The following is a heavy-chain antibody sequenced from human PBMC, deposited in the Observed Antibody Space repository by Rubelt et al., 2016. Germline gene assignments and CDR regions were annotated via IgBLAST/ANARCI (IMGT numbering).Heavy chain of an antibody. CDR3: ARDLNYYDSSGYYY. J-gene: IGHJ4*02. Sequence: QVQLQESGPGLVKPSETLSLTCTVSGGSISSYYWGWIRQPPGKGLEWIGSIYYSGSTYHNPSLKIRVTISVDTSKNQFYLKLSSVTAADTAVYYCARDLNYYDSSGYYYWGQGTLVTVSS. CDR2: IYYSGST. CDR1: GGSISSYY. D-gene: IGHD3-22*01. V-gene: IGHV4-39*07.